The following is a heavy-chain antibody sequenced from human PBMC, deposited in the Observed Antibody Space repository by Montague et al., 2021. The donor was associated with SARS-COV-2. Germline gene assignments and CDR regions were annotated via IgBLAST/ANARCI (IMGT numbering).Heavy chain of an antibody. Sequence: PALVKPTQTLTLTCSFSGFSLSTSGMGVGWIRQPPGKALEWLALIYWDDDKRYSPSLKSRLTITKDTSKNQVVLTMTNMDPVDTATYYCAHRTNRDVSESYDYWGQGTLVTVSS. V-gene: IGHV2-5*02. D-gene: IGHD3-10*01. CDR1: GFSLSTSGMG. CDR2: IYWDDDK. CDR3: AHRTNRDVSESYDY. J-gene: IGHJ4*02.